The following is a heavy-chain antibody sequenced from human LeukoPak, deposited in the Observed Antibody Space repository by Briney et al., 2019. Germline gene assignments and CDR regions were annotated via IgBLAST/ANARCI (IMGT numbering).Heavy chain of an antibody. V-gene: IGHV3-33*01. CDR3: ARDQAYFDY. CDR1: AFTFSSYG. Sequence: GRSLRLSCAVSAFTFSSYGMHWVRQAPGKGLEWVAVIWYDGSNKYYADSVKGRSTISRDNSKNTLYLQMNSLRTEDTAVYYCARDQAYFDYWGQGTLVTVSS. J-gene: IGHJ4*02. CDR2: IWYDGSNK.